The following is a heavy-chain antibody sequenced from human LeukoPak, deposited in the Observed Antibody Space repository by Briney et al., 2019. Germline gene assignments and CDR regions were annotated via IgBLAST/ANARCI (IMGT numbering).Heavy chain of an antibody. J-gene: IGHJ6*02. D-gene: IGHD2-2*01. V-gene: IGHV4-39*01. Sequence: SETLSLTCTVSGGSISSSSYYWGWIRQPPGKGLEWIGSIYYSGSTYYNPFLKSRVTISVDTSKNQFSLKLSSVTAADTAVYYCARLGYCSSTSCYSYGMDVWGQGTTVTVSS. CDR2: IYYSGST. CDR3: ARLGYCSSTSCYSYGMDV. CDR1: GGSISSSSYY.